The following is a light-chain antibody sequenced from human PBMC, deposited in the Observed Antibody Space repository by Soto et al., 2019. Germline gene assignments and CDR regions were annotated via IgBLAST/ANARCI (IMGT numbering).Light chain of an antibody. Sequence: DIQLTQSPSFLSASVGDRVTITCRASQGLSSDLAWYQQKPGKAPKLLIYAASTLQSGVPSRFSGSGSGTEFTLTITSLQPEDFATYYCQQLNSYPIPFGQGTRLEI. V-gene: IGKV1-9*01. CDR3: QQLNSYPIP. CDR2: AAS. CDR1: QGLSSD. J-gene: IGKJ5*01.